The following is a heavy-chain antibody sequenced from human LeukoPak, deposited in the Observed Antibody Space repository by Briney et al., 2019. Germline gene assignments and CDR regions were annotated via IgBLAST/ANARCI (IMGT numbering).Heavy chain of an antibody. CDR2: ISSSGNII. CDR1: GINFTDYY. CDR3: ARESSLFGVVTRYYFDF. J-gene: IGHJ4*02. V-gene: IGHV3-11*04. D-gene: IGHD3-3*01. Sequence: GGSLKLSCAASGINFTDYYMTWIRQAPGKGLEWVSSISSSGNIINYADSVKGRVDISRDNAKKSLFPQMNSLRVEDTAVYYCARESSLFGVVTRYYFDFWGQGTLVTVSS.